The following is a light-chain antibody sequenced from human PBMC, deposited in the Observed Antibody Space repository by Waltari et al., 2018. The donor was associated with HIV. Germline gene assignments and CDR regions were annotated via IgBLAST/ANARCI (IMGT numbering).Light chain of an antibody. V-gene: IGKV1-9*01. J-gene: IGKJ5*01. CDR2: SAS. CDR1: QGISSY. Sequence: DIQLTQSPSFLSASVGSRVTITCRASQGISSYLAWYQQKPGKAPNLLIYSASTLQSGVPSRFSGSGSGTEFTLTINSLQPEDFSTYYCQQFNTFSPITFGQGTRLEIK. CDR3: QQFNTFSPIT.